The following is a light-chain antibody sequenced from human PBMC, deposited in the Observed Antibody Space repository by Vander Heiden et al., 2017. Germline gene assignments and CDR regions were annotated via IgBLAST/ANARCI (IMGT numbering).Light chain of an antibody. CDR3: SSYRDSSTVV. V-gene: IGLV2-14*03. CDR1: NRDIGSYTF. CDR2: EVT. Sequence: SALPQPPSVSGSPGQSLTIPCPGTNRDIGSYTFVSWYQQRPGRAPKLLIYEVTNRPSGVSNRVSGSKTGNTAALTGAGLQAEDEADYYGSSYRDSSTVVFGGGTKLTV. J-gene: IGLJ2*01.